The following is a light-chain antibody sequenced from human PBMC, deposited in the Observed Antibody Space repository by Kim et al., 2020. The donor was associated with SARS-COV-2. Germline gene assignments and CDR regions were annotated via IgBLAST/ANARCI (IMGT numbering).Light chain of an antibody. Sequence: GQYVTISCTGTSSDVGDYNRLSWYQQSPGTAPKLIIYEVTHRPSGVPDRFSGSKSGNTASLTISGLQAEDEADYYCNSWTSSNTFVFGTGTKVTVL. CDR3: NSWTSSNTFV. V-gene: IGLV2-18*02. CDR2: EVT. CDR1: SSDVGDYNR. J-gene: IGLJ1*01.